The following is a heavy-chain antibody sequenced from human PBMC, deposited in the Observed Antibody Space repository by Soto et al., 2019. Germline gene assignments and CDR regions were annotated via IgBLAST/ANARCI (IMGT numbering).Heavy chain of an antibody. CDR3: DSVSVSACLLNRSSDL. D-gene: IGHD3-9*01. Sequence: CERQAPGKGLEWVAVISYDGSNKYYADSVKGRFTISRDNSKNTLYLQMNSLRFVHADDGIRDSVSVSACLLNRSSDL. V-gene: IGHV3-30-3*01. J-gene: IGHJ2*01. CDR2: ISYDGSNK.